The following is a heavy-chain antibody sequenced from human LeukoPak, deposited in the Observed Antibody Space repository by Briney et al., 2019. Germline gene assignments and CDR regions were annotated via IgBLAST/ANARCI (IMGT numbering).Heavy chain of an antibody. CDR3: ARDLSPGTSWFDP. J-gene: IGHJ5*02. CDR1: GFTFGSYS. Sequence: PGGSLRLSCAASGFTFGSYSMNWVRQAPGKGLEWVSYISSSSSTIYYADSVKGRFTISRDNAKNSLYLQMNSLRAEDTAVYYCARDLSPGTSWFDPWGQGTLVTVSS. D-gene: IGHD1-7*01. CDR2: ISSSSSTI. V-gene: IGHV3-48*04.